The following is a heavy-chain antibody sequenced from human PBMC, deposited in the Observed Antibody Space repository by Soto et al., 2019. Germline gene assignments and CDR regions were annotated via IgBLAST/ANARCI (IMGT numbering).Heavy chain of an antibody. CDR2: IRSQPTNYAT. V-gene: IGHV3-73*01. J-gene: IGHJ6*02. CDR1: GFTFSGSG. D-gene: IGHD1-26*01. Sequence: GGSLRLSCTASGFTFSGSGLHWVRQASGKGLEWVGLIRSQPTNYATTYSASVRGTFTFAREDSQNTAYLQMRGLKIEDTAIYYCARHFSGTYGMDVWGQGTTVTVSS. CDR3: ARHFSGTYGMDV.